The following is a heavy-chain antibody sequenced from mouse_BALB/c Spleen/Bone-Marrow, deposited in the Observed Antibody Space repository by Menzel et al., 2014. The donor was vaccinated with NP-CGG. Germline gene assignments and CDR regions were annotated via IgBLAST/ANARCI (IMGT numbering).Heavy chain of an antibody. Sequence: QVQLQQSGAELVKPGASVKLSCKASGCTFTSFYMYWVKQRPGQGLEWIGDINPSNGGTNFNEKFRKKATLTVDTSSSTAYMEFSSLTSEDSAVYYCARRSLLSDYYALDYWGQGTSVTVSS. V-gene: IGHV1S81*02. J-gene: IGHJ4*01. CDR1: GCTFTSFY. D-gene: IGHD6-1*01. CDR2: INPSNGGT. CDR3: ARRSLLSDYYALDY.